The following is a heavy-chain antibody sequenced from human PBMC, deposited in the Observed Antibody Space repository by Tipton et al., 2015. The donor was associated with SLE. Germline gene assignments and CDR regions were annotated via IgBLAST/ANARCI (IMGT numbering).Heavy chain of an antibody. CDR2: ISYSVST. J-gene: IGHJ4*02. CDR1: GGSISGYY. Sequence: TLRLSCTVSGGSISGYYWSWIRQPPGKGLEWIGYISYSVSTVYNPSLESRVTISLDTSKNHLSLKLSSVTAADRATYYCARQLGYGDPFAFDYWSQGTLVTVSS. CDR3: ARQLGYGDPFAFDY. V-gene: IGHV4-59*08. D-gene: IGHD4-17*01.